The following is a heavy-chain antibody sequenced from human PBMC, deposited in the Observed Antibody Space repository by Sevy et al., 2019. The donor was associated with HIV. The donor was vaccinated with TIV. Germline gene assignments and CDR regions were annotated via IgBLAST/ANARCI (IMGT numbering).Heavy chain of an antibody. CDR3: ARESSGYLGAYWYFDL. D-gene: IGHD3-22*01. Sequence: GGSLRLSCAASGFTFSSYWMHWVRQAPGKGLVWVSRINSDGSSTSYADSVKGRFTISRDNAKNRLYLQMNSLRAEDMAVYYCARESSGYLGAYWYFDLWGRGTLLTVSS. V-gene: IGHV3-74*01. J-gene: IGHJ2*01. CDR1: GFTFSSYW. CDR2: INSDGSST.